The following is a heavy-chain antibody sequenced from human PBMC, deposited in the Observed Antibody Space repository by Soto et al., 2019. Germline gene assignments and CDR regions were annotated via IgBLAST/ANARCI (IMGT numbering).Heavy chain of an antibody. CDR3: ERSPPSGTTFGYMDV. CDR2: IYHSGST. Sequence: SETLSLTCAVSSGSISSSNWWSWVRQPTGKGLEWIGEIYHSGSTNYNPSLKSRVTISVDKSKNQFSLKLSSVTAADTAVYYCERSPPSGTTFGYMDVWGKGTTVNVSS. V-gene: IGHV4-4*02. CDR1: SGSISSSNW. D-gene: IGHD1-1*01. J-gene: IGHJ6*03.